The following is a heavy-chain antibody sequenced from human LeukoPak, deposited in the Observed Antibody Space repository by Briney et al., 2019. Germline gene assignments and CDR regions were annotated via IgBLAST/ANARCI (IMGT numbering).Heavy chain of an antibody. V-gene: IGHV4-61*02. D-gene: IGHD3-9*01. Sequence: SQTLSLTCTVSGGSISSGSYYWSWIRQPAGKGLEWIGRIYTSGSTNYNPSLKSRVTISVDTSKNQFSLKLSSVTAADTAVYYCARGYFDWLPTYFDYWGQGTLVTVSS. J-gene: IGHJ4*02. CDR3: ARGYFDWLPTYFDY. CDR2: IYTSGST. CDR1: GGSISSGSYY.